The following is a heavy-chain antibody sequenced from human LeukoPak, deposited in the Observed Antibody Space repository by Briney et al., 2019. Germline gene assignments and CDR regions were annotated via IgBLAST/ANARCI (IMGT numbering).Heavy chain of an antibody. CDR1: GFTFSSYW. V-gene: IGHV3-74*03. CDR3: AELGITMIGGV. CDR2: INSDGSSI. J-gene: IGHJ6*04. Sequence: GGSLRLSCAASGFTFSSYWMHWVRQAPGKGLVWVSRINSDGSSIMYADSVKGRFTISRDNAKNSLYLQMNSLRAEDTAVYYCAELGITMIGGVWGKGTTVTISS. D-gene: IGHD3-10*02.